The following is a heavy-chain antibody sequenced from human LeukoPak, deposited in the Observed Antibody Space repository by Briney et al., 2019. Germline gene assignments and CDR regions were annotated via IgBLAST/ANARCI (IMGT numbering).Heavy chain of an antibody. CDR1: GFAFSTFS. Sequence: PCGSLRLSCVASGFAFSTFSVHWVRQAPGGKVEWVAFISHGGGNIKYGESVKCRVTISSDNSKPSVYLQMNSLRPEDTTLYYSARDKSYFGSGRYHYFDSWGQGSLVTVSS. V-gene: IGHV3-33*05. D-gene: IGHD3-10*01. CDR2: ISHGGGNI. CDR3: ARDKSYFGSGRYHYFDS. J-gene: IGHJ4*02.